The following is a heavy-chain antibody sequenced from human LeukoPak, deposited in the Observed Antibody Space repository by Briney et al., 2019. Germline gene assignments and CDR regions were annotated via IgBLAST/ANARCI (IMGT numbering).Heavy chain of an antibody. D-gene: IGHD3-10*01. J-gene: IGHJ4*02. CDR3: ARQGTSRGPNS. CDR1: RFTFSNYW. Sequence: PGGSLRLSCAASRFTFSNYWMTWVRQAPGKGLEWLANIKQDGSEKYYVDSVKGRFTISRDNAKKSLYLEMNSLRADDTAVYYCARQGTSRGPNSWGQGTLVTVSS. CDR2: IKQDGSEK. V-gene: IGHV3-7*01.